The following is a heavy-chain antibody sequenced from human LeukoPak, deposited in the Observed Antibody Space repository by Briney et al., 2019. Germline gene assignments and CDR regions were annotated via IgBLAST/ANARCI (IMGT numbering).Heavy chain of an antibody. CDR1: GFIFSQYS. D-gene: IGHD5-12*01. CDR2: IRSSSET. CDR3: AGDAGNSGYGCDL. J-gene: IGHJ5*02. V-gene: IGHV3-48*01. Sequence: GGSLRLSCAASGFIFSQYSMNWVRQAPGKGLEWVSHIRSSSETFYADSVKGRFTISRDNARNSLYLQMNNLRGEDTAIYYCAGDAGNSGYGCDLWGRGTLVTVSS.